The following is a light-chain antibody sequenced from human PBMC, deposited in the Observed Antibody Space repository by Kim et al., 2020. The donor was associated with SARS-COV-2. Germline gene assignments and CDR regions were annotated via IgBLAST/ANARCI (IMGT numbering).Light chain of an antibody. V-gene: IGKV1-39*01. CDR1: QTIITY. Sequence: DIQMTQSPSSLSASVGDRVTITCRASQTIITYLNWYQQKPGKAPKLLIYGASSLQSGVPSRFSGSGSGTDFTLTISSLQPEDFATYYCQQSYDTPQYTFGQGTKL. J-gene: IGKJ2*01. CDR3: QQSYDTPQYT. CDR2: GAS.